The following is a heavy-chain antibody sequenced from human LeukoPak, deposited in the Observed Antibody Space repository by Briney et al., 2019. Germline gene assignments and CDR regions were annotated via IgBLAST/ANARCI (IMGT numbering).Heavy chain of an antibody. J-gene: IGHJ4*02. CDR3: ARDRAMADY. V-gene: IGHV1-2*06. Sequence: ASVKVSCKASGYAFTAFYIHWVRQAPGQGLEWMGRLNPNTGGTIHAQKFQGRVTISRDTSISTAYMELSSLRSEDTAVYYCARDRAMADYWGQGTLVTVSS. CDR1: GYAFTAFY. D-gene: IGHD5-18*01. CDR2: LNPNTGGT.